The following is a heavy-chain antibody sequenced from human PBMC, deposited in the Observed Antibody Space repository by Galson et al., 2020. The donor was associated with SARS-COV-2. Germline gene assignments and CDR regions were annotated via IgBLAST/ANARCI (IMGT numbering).Heavy chain of an antibody. J-gene: IGHJ5*02. CDR1: GFSFSDYS. CDR2: ISYGTNYT. V-gene: IGHV3-11*05. D-gene: IGHD4-17*01. Sequence: GASLHISCVASGFSFSDYSMSWIRPAPGKGLEWISLISYGTNYTNYADSVKGRFTISRDNAKNSVYLQMNSLRAEDTAVYYCARDRYGEYWGSWGQGTLVTVSS. CDR3: ARDRYGEYWGS.